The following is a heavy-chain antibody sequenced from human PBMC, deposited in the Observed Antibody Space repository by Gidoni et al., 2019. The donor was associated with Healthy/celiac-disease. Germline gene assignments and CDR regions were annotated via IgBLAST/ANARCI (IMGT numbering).Heavy chain of an antibody. CDR3: ATALDDYGDYHFDY. Sequence: QVQLVQPGAEVKTPGASVQVSCKVSGYNLTDLSMHWVRQAPGKGLEWMGGFDPEDGETIYAQKFQGRVTMTEDTSTDTAYMELSSLRSEDTAVYYCATALDDYGDYHFDYWGQGTLVTVSS. CDR1: GYNLTDLS. V-gene: IGHV1-24*01. D-gene: IGHD4-17*01. J-gene: IGHJ4*02. CDR2: FDPEDGET.